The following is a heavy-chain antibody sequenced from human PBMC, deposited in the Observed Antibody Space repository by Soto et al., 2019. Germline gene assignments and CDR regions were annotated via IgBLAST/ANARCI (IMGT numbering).Heavy chain of an antibody. Sequence: QITLKESGPTLVKPTQTLTLTCTFSGFSLSTSAVGVGWIRQPPGKALECLAFIYWDDDKPSSLSLKSSLTITKDTSKNQVVLAMTNMDPVDTATYYCAHLVVAGLTYYFDYWGQGTLVTVSS. D-gene: IGHD2-15*01. CDR1: GFSLSTSAVG. V-gene: IGHV2-5*02. J-gene: IGHJ4*02. CDR2: IYWDDDK. CDR3: AHLVVAGLTYYFDY.